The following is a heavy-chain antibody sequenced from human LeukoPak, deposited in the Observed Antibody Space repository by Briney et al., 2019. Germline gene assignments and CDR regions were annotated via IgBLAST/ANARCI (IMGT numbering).Heavy chain of an antibody. D-gene: IGHD2-2*01. CDR2: ISSSGSTI. V-gene: IGHV3-48*03. CDR3: ARGPAEHYWYFDL. J-gene: IGHJ2*01. Sequence: GGSLRLSCAASGFTFSSYEMNWVRQAPGKGLEWISYISSSGSTIYYADSVKGRFTMSRDNAKNSLYLQMNSLRAEDTALYYCARGPAEHYWYFDLWGRGTLVTVSS. CDR1: GFTFSSYE.